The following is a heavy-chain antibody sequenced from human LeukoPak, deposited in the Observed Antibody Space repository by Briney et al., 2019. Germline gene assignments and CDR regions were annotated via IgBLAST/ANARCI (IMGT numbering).Heavy chain of an antibody. J-gene: IGHJ4*02. CDR1: GFNYSSYP. CDR2: ISCDGSNK. CDR3: ARESRDGYNYLDY. V-gene: IGHV3-30-3*01. D-gene: IGHD5-24*01. Sequence: PGGSLRLSCAASGFNYSSYPMHWVREAPGKGLEGVAVISCDGSNKYYADPVKGRFTISRDNSKNTLYLQMNGLRAEDTAVYYCARESRDGYNYLDYWGQGTLVTVSS.